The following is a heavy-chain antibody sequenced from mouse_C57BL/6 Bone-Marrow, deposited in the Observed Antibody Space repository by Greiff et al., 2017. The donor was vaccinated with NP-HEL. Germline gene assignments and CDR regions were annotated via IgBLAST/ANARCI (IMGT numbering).Heavy chain of an antibody. CDR3: ASPYGYYIAY. J-gene: IGHJ3*01. V-gene: IGHV1-50*01. D-gene: IGHD2-3*01. CDR1: GYTFTSYW. CDR2: IDPSDSYT. Sequence: VQLQQPGAELVKPGASVKLSCKASGYTFTSYWMQWVKQRPGQGLEWIGEIDPSDSYTNYNQKFKGKATLTVDTSSSTAYMQLSSLTSEDSAVYYCASPYGYYIAYWGQGTLVTVSA.